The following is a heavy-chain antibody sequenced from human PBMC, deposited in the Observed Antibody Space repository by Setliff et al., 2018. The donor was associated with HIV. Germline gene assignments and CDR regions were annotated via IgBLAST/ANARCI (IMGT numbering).Heavy chain of an antibody. CDR2: IYYSGST. D-gene: IGHD3-10*01. J-gene: IGHJ6*03. CDR1: GGSISSGGYY. V-gene: IGHV4-31*03. Sequence: SETLSLTCTVSGGSISSGGYYWSWIRQHPGKGLEWIGYIYYSGSTYYNPSRKSRVTMSVDTAKNQFSLKLSSVTAADTAVYYCARARGLLPYYYLDVWGKGTTVTVSS. CDR3: ARARGLLPYYYLDV.